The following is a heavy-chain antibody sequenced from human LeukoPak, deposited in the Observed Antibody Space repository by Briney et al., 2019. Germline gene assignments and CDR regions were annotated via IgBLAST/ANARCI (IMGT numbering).Heavy chain of an antibody. CDR2: ISGSGGST. D-gene: IGHD4-11*01. CDR1: GFTFSSYA. V-gene: IGHV3-23*01. Sequence: GGSLRLSCAASGFTFSSYAMSWVRQAPGKGLEWVSAISGSGGSTYYADSVKGRFTISRDNSKNTLYLQMNSLRAEDTAVYYCAKVQLLGYSNSYYFDYWGQGTLVTVSS. J-gene: IGHJ4*02. CDR3: AKVQLLGYSNSYYFDY.